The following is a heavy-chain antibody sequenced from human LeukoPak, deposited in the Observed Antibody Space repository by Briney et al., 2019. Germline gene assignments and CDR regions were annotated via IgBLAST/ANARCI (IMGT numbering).Heavy chain of an antibody. Sequence: SETLSLTCTVSGGYVSSCSYCWSWIRQPPGKGLEWIGYIYYSGSTNYNPSLKSRVTISVDTSKNQFSLKLSSVNPEDTAVYYCARLGPGSNYWGQGTLVTVSS. CDR3: ARLGPGSNY. CDR1: GGYVSSCSYC. V-gene: IGHV4-61*01. CDR2: IYYSGST. D-gene: IGHD3-16*01. J-gene: IGHJ4*02.